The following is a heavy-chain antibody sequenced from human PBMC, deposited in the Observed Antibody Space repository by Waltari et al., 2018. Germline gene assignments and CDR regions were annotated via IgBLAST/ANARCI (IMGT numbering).Heavy chain of an antibody. CDR2: IKADGRAT. D-gene: IGHD3-3*01. CDR1: GFTFSAYR. V-gene: IGHV3-74*01. J-gene: IGHJ4*02. Sequence: EVQLVESGGGLVQPGGSLSLSCAASGFTFSAYRMHWVRQAPGKGLVWVYSIKADGRATLYAESGKGRCTMSRDNAKDTMYLQMNSLRGEDTAVYYCAIQISGVVFWGQGTLVTVSS. CDR3: AIQISGVVF.